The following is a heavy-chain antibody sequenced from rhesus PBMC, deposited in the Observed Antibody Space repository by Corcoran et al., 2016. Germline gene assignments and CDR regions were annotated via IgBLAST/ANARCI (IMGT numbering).Heavy chain of an antibody. J-gene: IGHJ4*01. CDR2: ISCTGGST. D-gene: IGHD5-24*01. V-gene: IGHV3S5*01. CDR3: AKGYVSGYSYEWGY. CDR1: GFTFSSYG. Sequence: EVQLVETGGGLVQPGGSLRLSCAASGFTFSSYGMSWVRQAPGKGLGWVSGISCTGGSTYDANSVKGRFTISRDNSKNTLSLQMNSLRAEDTAVYYCAKGYVSGYSYEWGYWGQGVLVTVSS.